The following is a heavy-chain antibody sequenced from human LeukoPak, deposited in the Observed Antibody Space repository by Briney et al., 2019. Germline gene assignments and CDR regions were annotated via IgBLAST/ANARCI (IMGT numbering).Heavy chain of an antibody. Sequence: SETLSLTCTVSGGSISGYYWNWIRQPPGKGLEWIGFIYNAGNTNYNPSLKSRVTISADPTKNQVSLHLSSVTAADTAVYYCARPGGRDHGGNSVAFDIWSQGTMVTVSS. D-gene: IGHD4-23*01. CDR3: ARPGGRDHGGNSVAFDI. J-gene: IGHJ3*02. CDR2: IYNAGNT. CDR1: GGSISGYY. V-gene: IGHV4-59*08.